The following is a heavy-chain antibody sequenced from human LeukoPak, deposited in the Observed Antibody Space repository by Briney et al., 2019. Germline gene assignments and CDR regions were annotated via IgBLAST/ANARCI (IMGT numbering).Heavy chain of an antibody. J-gene: IGHJ5*02. Sequence: SETLSLTCAVYGGSFSGYYWSWIRQPPGKGLEWIGEINHSGSTNYNPSLKSRVTISVDTSKNQFSLKLSSVTAADTAVYYCARDIVVVPAARGDWFDPWGQGTLVTVSS. D-gene: IGHD2-2*01. V-gene: IGHV4-34*01. CDR3: ARDIVVVPAARGDWFDP. CDR2: INHSGST. CDR1: GGSFSGYY.